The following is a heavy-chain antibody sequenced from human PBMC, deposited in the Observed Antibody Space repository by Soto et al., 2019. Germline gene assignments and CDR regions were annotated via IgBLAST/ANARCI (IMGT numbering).Heavy chain of an antibody. J-gene: IGHJ3*02. V-gene: IGHV1-69*02. CDR2: IIPILGIA. D-gene: IGHD1-1*01. CDR3: ASQIRPTGTTGSRYAFDI. CDR1: GGTFSSYT. Sequence: SVKVSCKASGGTFSSYTISWVRQAPGQGLEWMGRIIPILGIANYAQKFQGRVTITADKSTSTAYMELSSLRSEDTAVYYCASQIRPTGTTGSRYAFDIWGQGTMVTVSS.